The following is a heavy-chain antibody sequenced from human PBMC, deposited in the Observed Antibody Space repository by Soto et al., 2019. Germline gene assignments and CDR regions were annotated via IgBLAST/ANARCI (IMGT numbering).Heavy chain of an antibody. Sequence: SGPTLVNPTQTLTLTCTFSGFSLSTSGVAVGWIRQPPGKALEWLALIYWNDEKLYRPSLKSRLTITKDTSKNQVVLTVTNMDPVDTATYYCAHTFGIRWYQAYFHYWGQGTLVTVS. CDR2: IYWNDEK. D-gene: IGHD6-13*01. V-gene: IGHV2-5*01. CDR3: AHTFGIRWYQAYFHY. J-gene: IGHJ4*02. CDR1: GFSLSTSGVA.